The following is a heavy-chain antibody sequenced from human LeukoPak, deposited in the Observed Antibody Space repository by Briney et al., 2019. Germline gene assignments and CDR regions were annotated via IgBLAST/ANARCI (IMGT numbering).Heavy chain of an antibody. CDR3: AKGPGIVVVVADYYFDY. CDR1: GFTFSSYA. Sequence: PGGSLRLSCAASGFTFSSYAMSWVRQAPGKGLEWVSAISGSGGSTYYADSVKGWFTISRDNSKNTLYLQMNSLRAEDTAVYYCAKGPGIVVVVADYYFDYWGQGTLVTVSS. D-gene: IGHD2-15*01. V-gene: IGHV3-23*01. J-gene: IGHJ4*02. CDR2: ISGSGGST.